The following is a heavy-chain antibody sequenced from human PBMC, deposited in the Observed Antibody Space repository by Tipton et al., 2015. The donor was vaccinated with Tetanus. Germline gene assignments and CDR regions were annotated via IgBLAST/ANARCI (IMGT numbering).Heavy chain of an antibody. CDR3: ARGGRDAYNNPLGAFDV. J-gene: IGHJ3*01. V-gene: IGHV4-30-2*06. Sequence: TLSLTCTVSGASINSGGYLWTWVRQSPGKGLEWIGEISHSGSSSYSPSLKSRVTISVDTSKNQFSLRLRSVAAADTAVYYCARGGRDAYNNPLGAFDVWGQGTLVTVSS. CDR2: ISHSGSS. CDR1: GASINSGGYL. D-gene: IGHD5-24*01.